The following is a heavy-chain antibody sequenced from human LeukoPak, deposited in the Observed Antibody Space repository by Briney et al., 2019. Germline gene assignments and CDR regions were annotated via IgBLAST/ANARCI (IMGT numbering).Heavy chain of an antibody. CDR1: GFTFSSYW. J-gene: IGHJ4*02. CDR2: IKQDGSEE. CDR3: ARGSSAGASLRHDY. Sequence: GGSLSRYCAASGFTFSSYWMSWVRQAPGKGLEWVANIKQDGSEENFVDSVKGRFTISRDNAKKSLYLQMNSLRAEDTAVYYCARGSSAGASLRHDYWDEGTLVTVSS. D-gene: IGHD1-26*01. V-gene: IGHV3-7*01.